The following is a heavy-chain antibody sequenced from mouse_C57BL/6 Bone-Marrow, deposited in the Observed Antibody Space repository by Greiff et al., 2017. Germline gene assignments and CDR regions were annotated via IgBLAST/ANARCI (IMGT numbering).Heavy chain of an antibody. D-gene: IGHD2-10*01. Sequence: VQLKESGPSLVRPSQTLSLTCTVTGFSINSDCYWIWIRQFPGNKLEYIGYTFYSGITYYNPSLESRTYITRDTSKNQFSLKLSSVTTEDTATYYCASSYSRDYYAMDYWGQGTSVTVSS. CDR2: TFYSGIT. CDR3: ASSYSRDYYAMDY. V-gene: IGHV3-3*01. J-gene: IGHJ4*01. CDR1: GFSINSDCY.